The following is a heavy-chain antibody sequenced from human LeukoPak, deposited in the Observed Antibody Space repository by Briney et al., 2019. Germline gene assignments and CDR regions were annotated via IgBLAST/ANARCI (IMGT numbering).Heavy chain of an antibody. CDR3: ARGLAAAGLYFDY. D-gene: IGHD6-13*01. Sequence: GGSLRLSCAASGFTVSRNYMRWVRQAPGKGLEWVSVVYTGGRTYSTDSVKGGFTISRDKFKKTLYLQMNSLRAEDTAVYYCARGLAAAGLYFDYWGQGTLVTVSS. J-gene: IGHJ4*02. CDR1: GFTVSRNY. V-gene: IGHV3-53*01. CDR2: VYTGGRT.